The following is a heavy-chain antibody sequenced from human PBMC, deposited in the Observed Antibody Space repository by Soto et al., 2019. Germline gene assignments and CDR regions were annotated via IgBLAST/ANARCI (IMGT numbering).Heavy chain of an antibody. V-gene: IGHV3-23*01. CDR3: AKGKTTGWFYFDY. J-gene: IGHJ4*02. CDR1: GFTFDNYA. D-gene: IGHD6-19*01. Sequence: PGGSLRLSCAASGFTFDNYAMSWVRQAPGKGLEWVAGISASGRDTYFADSVKDRFTISRDSSKNTLYLQMNSLGAEDTATYYCAKGKTTGWFYFDYWGQGTLVTVSS. CDR2: ISASGRDT.